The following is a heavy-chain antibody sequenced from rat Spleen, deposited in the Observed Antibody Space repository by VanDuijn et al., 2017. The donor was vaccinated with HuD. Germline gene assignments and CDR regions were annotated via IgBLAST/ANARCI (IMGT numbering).Heavy chain of an antibody. Sequence: EVQLVESGGGLVQPGRSMKFSCTASGFTFSDYYMAWVRQAPKKGLEWVASISYEGSATYYGDSVKGRFTISRDNAKSTLYLQMSSLRSEDTATYYCARHSAAPVYVMDAWGQGASVTVSS. J-gene: IGHJ4*01. D-gene: IGHD3-1*01. V-gene: IGHV5-22*01. CDR1: GFTFSDYY. CDR3: ARHSAAPVYVMDA. CDR2: ISYEGSAT.